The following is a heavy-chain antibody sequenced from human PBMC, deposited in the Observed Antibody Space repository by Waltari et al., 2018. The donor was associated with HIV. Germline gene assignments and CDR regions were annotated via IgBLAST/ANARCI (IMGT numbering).Heavy chain of an antibody. CDR2: IDPDSGLT. Sequence: QVQLVQSGLASRTPAGSVAVSDQAPGYTFSAHPIHSPRQAPGQRLEWMGRIDPDSGLTNYAQTFQGRVTMTRAKSIGTVYMKLSALRSDDTALYYCTRMYYGSWFNMADYGLDVWGQGTMVTVSS. CDR3: TRMYYGSWFNMADYGLDV. D-gene: IGHD3-10*01. V-gene: IGHV1-2*06. CDR1: GYTFSAHP. J-gene: IGHJ6*02.